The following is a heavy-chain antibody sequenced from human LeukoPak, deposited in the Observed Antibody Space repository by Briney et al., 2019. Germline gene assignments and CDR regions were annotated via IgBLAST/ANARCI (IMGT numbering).Heavy chain of an antibody. CDR1: GFTFSSYA. CDR3: ARDRRYYDFWSGYYMDV. CDR2: ISSSSSYI. Sequence: GGSLRLSCAASGFTFSSYAMSWVRQAPGKGLEWVSSISSSSSYIYYADSVKGRFTISRDNAKNSLYLQMNSLRAEDTAVYYCARDRRYYDFWSGYYMDVWGKGTTVTVSS. J-gene: IGHJ6*03. D-gene: IGHD3-3*01. V-gene: IGHV3-21*01.